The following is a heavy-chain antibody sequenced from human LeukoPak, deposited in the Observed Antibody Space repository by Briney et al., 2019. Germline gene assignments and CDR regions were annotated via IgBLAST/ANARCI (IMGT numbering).Heavy chain of an antibody. CDR2: LYSDGNT. CDR1: GFSVITND. Sequence: GGSLRLSCAASGFSVITNDMTWVRQAPGKGLEWVSVLYSDGNTKFADSVQGRFTISRDNSKNTLYLEMNSLSPDDTAVYYCARGVEPLAANTLAYWGQGTLVTVSS. V-gene: IGHV3-53*01. D-gene: IGHD1-14*01. CDR3: ARGVEPLAANTLAY. J-gene: IGHJ4*02.